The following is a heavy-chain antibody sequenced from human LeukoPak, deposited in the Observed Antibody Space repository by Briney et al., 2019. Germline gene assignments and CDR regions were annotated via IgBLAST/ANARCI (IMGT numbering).Heavy chain of an antibody. CDR2: IYHSGST. D-gene: IGHD1/OR15-1a*01. CDR1: GGSISSGGYS. Sequence: SETLSLTCAVSGGSISSGGYSWSWIRQPPGKGLEWIGNIYHSGSTYYNPSLKSRVTISVDRSKNQFSLKLSSVTAADTAVYYCARSGNKIAQKGIWFDPWGQGTLVTVSS. V-gene: IGHV4-30-2*01. CDR3: ARSGNKIAQKGIWFDP. J-gene: IGHJ5*02.